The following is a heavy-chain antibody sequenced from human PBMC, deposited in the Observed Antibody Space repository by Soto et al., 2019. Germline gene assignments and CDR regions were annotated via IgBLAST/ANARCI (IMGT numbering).Heavy chain of an antibody. CDR3: AKDTFGERDS. D-gene: IGHD3-10*01. J-gene: IGHJ4*02. Sequence: GGSLRLSCAASGFTFRNVWMHWVRQAPGKGLVWVSRINSDGSATDYADSVKGRFTISRDNAKNTLSLQMNSLRAEDTAVYYCAKDTFGERDSWGQGTLVTVSS. CDR1: GFTFRNVW. V-gene: IGHV3-74*01. CDR2: INSDGSAT.